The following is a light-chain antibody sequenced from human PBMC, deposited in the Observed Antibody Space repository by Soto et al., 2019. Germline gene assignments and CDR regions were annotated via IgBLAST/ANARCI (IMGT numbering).Light chain of an antibody. CDR1: QSVSSSY. V-gene: IGKV3-20*01. CDR2: GAS. CDR3: QQYGSSPPYT. Sequence: EIVLTQSPGTLSLSPGERATLSCRASQSVSSSYLAWYQQKPGQAPRLLIYGASSRATGIPDRFSGSGSGTDLTLTISRQEPEAFAVYYCQQYGSSPPYTFGQGTKLEIK. J-gene: IGKJ2*01.